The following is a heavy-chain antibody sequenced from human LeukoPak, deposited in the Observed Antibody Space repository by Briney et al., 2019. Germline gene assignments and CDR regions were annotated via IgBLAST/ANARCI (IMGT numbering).Heavy chain of an antibody. CDR1: GFTFSNFW. J-gene: IGHJ6*02. V-gene: IGHV3-7*03. Sequence: GESLRLSCTASGFTFSNFWMGWVRQAPGKGLEWVANIKQDETEKFYLGSVKGRFTISRDNAKNSLYLQMNSLRAEDTAVYYCARGAPSIAAESPYYYYGMDVWGQGTTVTVSS. D-gene: IGHD6-6*01. CDR3: ARGAPSIAAESPYYYYGMDV. CDR2: IKQDETEK.